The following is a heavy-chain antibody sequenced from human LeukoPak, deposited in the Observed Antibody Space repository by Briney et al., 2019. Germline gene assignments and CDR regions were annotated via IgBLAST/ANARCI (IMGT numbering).Heavy chain of an antibody. J-gene: IGHJ4*02. CDR1: GYTFTNYY. D-gene: IGHD2-2*01. V-gene: IGHV1-46*01. CDR2: INPTGDST. Sequence: GASVKVSCKASGYTFTNYYIHWVRQAPGQGLEWMGIINPTGDSTTYAQKFQGRVTMTRDTSTYTVYMELSSLRSDDTAVYYCARHPSPQLHHFDYWGQGTLVTVSS. CDR3: ARHPSPQLHHFDY.